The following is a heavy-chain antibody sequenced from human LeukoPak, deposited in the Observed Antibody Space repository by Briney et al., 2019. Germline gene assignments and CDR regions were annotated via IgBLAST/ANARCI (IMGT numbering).Heavy chain of an antibody. CDR2: IQGDGSNT. Sequence: GGSLRLSCVASGFTFSKNWMHWVRQAPGKGLVWVSRIQGDGSNTNYADSVRGRFSISRDNAKNTVYLQMNSVGAEDTAIYYCARGTSAGGPISPFDFWGQGTVVTVSS. CDR3: ARGTSAGGPISPFDF. V-gene: IGHV3-74*01. J-gene: IGHJ4*02. D-gene: IGHD6-13*01. CDR1: GFTFSKNW.